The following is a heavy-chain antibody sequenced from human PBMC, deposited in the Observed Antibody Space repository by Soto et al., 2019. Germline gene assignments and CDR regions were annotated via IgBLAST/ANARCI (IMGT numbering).Heavy chain of an antibody. D-gene: IGHD3-16*01. CDR2: IYYSGST. Sequence: PSETLSLTCTVSGGSISSSSYYWGWIRQPPGKGLEWIGSIYYSGSTYYNPSLKSRVTISVATSKNQFSLKLSSVTAADTAVYYCARHSVITFGENEYWGQGTLVTVSS. CDR1: GGSISSSSYY. CDR3: ARHSVITFGENEY. V-gene: IGHV4-39*01. J-gene: IGHJ4*02.